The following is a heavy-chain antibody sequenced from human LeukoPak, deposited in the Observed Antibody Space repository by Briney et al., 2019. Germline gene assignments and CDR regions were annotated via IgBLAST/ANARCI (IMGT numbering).Heavy chain of an antibody. V-gene: IGHV5-10-1*01. CDR1: GYRFTSYW. Sequence: GESLKISCKGSGYRFTSYWISWVRQMPGKGLEWMGRIVPSVSYTNDSPSFQGHVTISADKSISTAYLQWSSLKASDTAMYYCARQDITMVRGDKDFDYWGQGTLVTVSS. J-gene: IGHJ4*02. CDR2: IVPSVSYT. CDR3: ARQDITMVRGDKDFDY. D-gene: IGHD3-10*01.